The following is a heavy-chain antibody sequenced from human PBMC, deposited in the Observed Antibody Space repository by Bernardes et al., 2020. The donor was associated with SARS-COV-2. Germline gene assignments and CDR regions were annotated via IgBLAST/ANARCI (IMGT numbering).Heavy chain of an antibody. Sequence: ASVKVSCKASGYTFTGYYMHWVRQAPGQGLEWMGWINPNSGGTNYAQKFQGRVTMTRDTSISTAYMELSRLRSDDTAVYYCAAPPGSGWYLNEPDYYYYYGMDVWGQGTTVTVSS. V-gene: IGHV1-2*02. CDR1: GYTFTGYY. CDR3: AAPPGSGWYLNEPDYYYYYGMDV. D-gene: IGHD6-19*01. J-gene: IGHJ6*02. CDR2: INPNSGGT.